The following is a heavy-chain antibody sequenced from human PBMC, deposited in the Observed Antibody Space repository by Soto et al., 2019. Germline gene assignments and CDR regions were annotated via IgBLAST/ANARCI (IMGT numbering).Heavy chain of an antibody. CDR3: ARLRWGDSIGYAYFDY. D-gene: IGHD3-22*01. Sequence: GASVKVSCKASGYIFTSYGISWVRQAPGQGLEWMGWISAYTGNTNYAQKFQGRVTMTTDTSTNTAYMELRSLRSDDTAVYYCARLRWGDSIGYAYFDYWGQGTLVTVSS. CDR2: ISAYTGNT. CDR1: GYIFTSYG. V-gene: IGHV1-18*01. J-gene: IGHJ4*02.